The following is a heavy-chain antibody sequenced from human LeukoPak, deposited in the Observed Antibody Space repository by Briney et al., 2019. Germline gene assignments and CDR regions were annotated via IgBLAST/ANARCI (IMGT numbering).Heavy chain of an antibody. V-gene: IGHV4-59*01. D-gene: IGHD2-8*02. CDR3: ARGDPGGVLDY. Sequence: SETLSLTCTVSGGSIRSYYWSWIRQPPGKGLEWIGYIYYSGSTNYNPSLKSRVTISVDTSKNQFSLKLSSVTAADTAVYYCARGDPGGVLDYWGQGTLVTVSS. CDR1: GGSIRSYY. J-gene: IGHJ4*02. CDR2: IYYSGST.